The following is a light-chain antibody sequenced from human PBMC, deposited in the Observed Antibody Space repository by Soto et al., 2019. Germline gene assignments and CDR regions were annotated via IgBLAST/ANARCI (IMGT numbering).Light chain of an antibody. V-gene: IGKV3-15*01. CDR2: GAS. CDR3: QQYNNWIT. CDR1: QSLSSN. Sequence: EIVMTQSPATLSVSPGERATLSCRASQSLSSNLAWYQQKPGQAPRLLIYGASTRATGVPARFSGSESGTEFTLTISSLQSEDFAVYYCQQYNNWITFGQGTRLEIK. J-gene: IGKJ5*01.